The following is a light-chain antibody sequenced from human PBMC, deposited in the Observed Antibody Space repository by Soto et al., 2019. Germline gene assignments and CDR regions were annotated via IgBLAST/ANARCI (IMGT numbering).Light chain of an antibody. Sequence: DIQMTQSPSTLSASVGDRVTITCRASQSISSWLAWYQQKPGKAPKLLSYDASSLESGVPSRFSGSGSGTEFTLTNSSLQPDDFATYYCQQYNSYSLTFGGGTKVEIK. CDR3: QQYNSYSLT. CDR1: QSISSW. V-gene: IGKV1-5*01. J-gene: IGKJ4*01. CDR2: DAS.